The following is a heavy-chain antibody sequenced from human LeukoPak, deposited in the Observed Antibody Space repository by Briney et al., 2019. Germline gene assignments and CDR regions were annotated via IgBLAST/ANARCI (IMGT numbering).Heavy chain of an antibody. Sequence: GESLRLSCAASGLIFSRYWMSWVRQAPGKGLEWVANIKEDGSEEYYVDSVRGRFTISRDNSKNTLYLQMNSLRAEDTAVYYCAKGASSITMIVVVITTFFDYWGQGTLVTASS. CDR1: GLIFSRYW. CDR3: AKGASSITMIVVVITTFFDY. V-gene: IGHV3-7*03. CDR2: IKEDGSEE. D-gene: IGHD3-22*01. J-gene: IGHJ4*02.